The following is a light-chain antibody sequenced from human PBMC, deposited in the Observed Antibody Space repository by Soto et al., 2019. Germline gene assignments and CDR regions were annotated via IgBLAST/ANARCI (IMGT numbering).Light chain of an antibody. Sequence: EIVLTQSPGTLSLSPGERVALSCMASQSLISSFLACYQQKPGQAPRLLIYGASSRATGIPDRFRGRGSGTDFTVTTGRLETEDSALYYYQQRSDWPRINLGQGTRLEI. CDR2: GAS. V-gene: IGKV3D-20*02. CDR1: QSLISSF. J-gene: IGKJ5*01. CDR3: QQRSDWPRIN.